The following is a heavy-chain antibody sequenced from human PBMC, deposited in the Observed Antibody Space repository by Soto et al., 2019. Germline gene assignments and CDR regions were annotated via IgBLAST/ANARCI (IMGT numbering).Heavy chain of an antibody. V-gene: IGHV1-46*01. Sequence: GASVKVSCKASGYTFTSYYMHWVRLAPGQGLEWMGIINPSGGSTSYAQKFQGRVTMTRDTSTSTVYMELSSLRSEDTAVYYCATGREYYYDSSGYTRPGNFDYWGQGTLVTVSS. CDR2: INPSGGST. D-gene: IGHD3-22*01. CDR3: ATGREYYYDSSGYTRPGNFDY. J-gene: IGHJ4*02. CDR1: GYTFTSYY.